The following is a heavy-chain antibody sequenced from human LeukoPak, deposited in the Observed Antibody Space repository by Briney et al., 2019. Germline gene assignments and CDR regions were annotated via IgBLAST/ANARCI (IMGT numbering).Heavy chain of an antibody. V-gene: IGHV4-34*01. J-gene: IGHJ5*02. CDR1: GGSFSGYY. D-gene: IGHD2-8*01. CDR2: INHSGST. Sequence: SETLSLTCAVYGGSFSGYYWSWIRQPPGKGLEWIGEINHSGSTNYNPSLKSRVTTSVDTSKNQFSLKLSSVTAADTAVYYCARGSDVLMVYGRGYNWFDPWGQGTLVTVSS. CDR3: ARGSDVLMVYGRGYNWFDP.